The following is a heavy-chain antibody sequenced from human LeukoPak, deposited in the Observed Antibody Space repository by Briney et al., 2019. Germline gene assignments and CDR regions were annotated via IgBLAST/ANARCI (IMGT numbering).Heavy chain of an antibody. D-gene: IGHD3-22*01. Sequence: GGSLNLSCAASGLTFRSLALSWVGRAQGTGLKWSSGFSGSGDNTYYADSVKGRFTISRDNSKNTLYLQMNSLRADDTAVYYCARWYYYETSGLYYGSFDNWGQGTLVTVSS. CDR1: GLTFRSLA. V-gene: IGHV3-23*01. CDR3: ARWYYYETSGLYYGSFDN. J-gene: IGHJ5*02. CDR2: FSGSGDNT.